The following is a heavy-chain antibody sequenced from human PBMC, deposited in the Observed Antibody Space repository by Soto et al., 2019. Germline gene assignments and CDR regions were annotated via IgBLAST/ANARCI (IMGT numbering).Heavy chain of an antibody. V-gene: IGHV3-23*01. J-gene: IGHJ4*02. D-gene: IGHD3-10*01. CDR1: GFTFSNYA. CDR3: AKKVNSGSGSQYFDY. CDR2: LNGSGGST. Sequence: GGSLRLSCAASGFTFSNYAMTWVRQAPGKGLEWVSGLNGSGGSTSSADSVKGRFAISRDNSKNTLYLQMNSLRDGDTAVYYCAKKVNSGSGSQYFDYFGQGTLVTVSS.